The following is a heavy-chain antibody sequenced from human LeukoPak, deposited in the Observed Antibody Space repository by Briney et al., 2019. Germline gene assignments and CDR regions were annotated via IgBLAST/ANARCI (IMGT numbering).Heavy chain of an antibody. J-gene: IGHJ6*03. CDR1: GGSISGYH. CDR3: ARVPRSYYYYYYMDV. CDR2: IYYSGSS. Sequence: SQTLSLTCNVSGGSISGYHWSWIRQPPGKGLEWLGYIYYSGSSNYNPSLKSRVTMSADTSKNQFSLKLSSVTAADTAVYYCARVPRSYYYYYYMDVWGKGTTVTVSS. V-gene: IGHV4-59*01.